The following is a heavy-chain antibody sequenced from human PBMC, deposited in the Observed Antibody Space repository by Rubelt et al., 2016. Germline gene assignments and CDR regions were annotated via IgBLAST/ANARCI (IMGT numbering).Heavy chain of an antibody. J-gene: IGHJ3*02. CDR3: ARDHIVGATPNDAFDI. CDR2: ISGSGGST. D-gene: IGHD1-26*01. V-gene: IGHV3-23*01. CDR1: GFTFSSYA. Sequence: GGGLVQPGGSLRLSCAASGFTFSSYAMSWVRQAPGKGLEWVSVISGSGGSTYYADSVKGRFTISRDNSKNTLYLQMNSLRAEDTAVDYCARDHIVGATPNDAFDIWGQGTMVTVSS.